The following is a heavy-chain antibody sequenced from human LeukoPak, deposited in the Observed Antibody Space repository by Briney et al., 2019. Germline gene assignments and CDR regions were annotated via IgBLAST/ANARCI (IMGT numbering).Heavy chain of an antibody. CDR1: AYSISSGYY. Sequence: PSETLSLTCTVSAYSISSGYYWGWIRQPPGKGLEWIASIYHSGSTYYNPSLKSRLTISVDTSKNQFSLKLSSVTAADTAVYYCARVGVTDEYYYYYYMDVWGKGTSVTVSS. V-gene: IGHV4-38-2*02. CDR3: ARVGVTDEYYYYYYMDV. D-gene: IGHD1-14*01. CDR2: IYHSGST. J-gene: IGHJ6*03.